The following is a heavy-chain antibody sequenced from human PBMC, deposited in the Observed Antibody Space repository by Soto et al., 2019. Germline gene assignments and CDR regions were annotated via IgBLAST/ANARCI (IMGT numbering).Heavy chain of an antibody. V-gene: IGHV3-23*01. Sequence: PGGSLRLSCAASGFTFTTYAMSWVRQAPGKGLEWVSDISGSGGATYYADSVKGRFTISRDNAKNSLYLQMNSLRAEDTAVYYCARADPNDFWSGYSDYYYYMDVWGKGTTVTVSS. J-gene: IGHJ6*03. D-gene: IGHD3-3*01. CDR2: ISGSGGAT. CDR1: GFTFTTYA. CDR3: ARADPNDFWSGYSDYYYYMDV.